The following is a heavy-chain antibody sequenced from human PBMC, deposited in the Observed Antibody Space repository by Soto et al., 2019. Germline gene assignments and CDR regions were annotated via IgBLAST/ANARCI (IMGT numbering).Heavy chain of an antibody. V-gene: IGHV4-34*01. Sequence: SETLSLTCAVYGGSFSGYYWSWIRQPPGKGLEWIGEINHSGSTNYNPSLKSRVTISVDTSKNQFSLKLSSVTAADTAVYYCARGRYYYDSSGYYQSLNPYYFDYWGQGTLVTVSS. CDR1: GGSFSGYY. CDR2: INHSGST. J-gene: IGHJ4*02. CDR3: ARGRYYYDSSGYYQSLNPYYFDY. D-gene: IGHD3-22*01.